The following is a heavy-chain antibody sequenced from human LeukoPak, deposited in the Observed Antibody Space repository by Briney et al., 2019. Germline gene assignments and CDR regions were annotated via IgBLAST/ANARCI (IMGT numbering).Heavy chain of an antibody. CDR3: ASEYVGGLIPYWFDP. V-gene: IGHV4-61*02. D-gene: IGHD3-16*01. CDR1: GGSVTSGGYY. J-gene: IGHJ5*02. CDR2: ISSSGSA. Sequence: PSETLSLTCTVSGGSVTSGGYYWSWIRQPAGKGLEWIGRISSSGSANYYPSFESRVTVSLDTSKNQFSLKLYSVTVADTAVYYCASEYVGGLIPYWFDPWGQGTLVTVSS.